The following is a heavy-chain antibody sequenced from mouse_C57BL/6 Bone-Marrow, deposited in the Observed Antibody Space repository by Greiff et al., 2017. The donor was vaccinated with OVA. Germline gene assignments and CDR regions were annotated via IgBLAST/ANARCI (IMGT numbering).Heavy chain of an antibody. Sequence: EVQLQESGPGLVKPSQSLSLTCSVTGYSITSGYYWNWIRQFPGNKLEWMGYISYDGSNNYNPSLKNRSSITRDTSKNQFVLKLNSVTTEDTATYYCARNYYHDYWGQGTTLTVSS. V-gene: IGHV3-6*01. J-gene: IGHJ2*01. CDR1: GYSITSGYY. D-gene: IGHD2-1*01. CDR3: ARNYYHDY. CDR2: ISYDGSN.